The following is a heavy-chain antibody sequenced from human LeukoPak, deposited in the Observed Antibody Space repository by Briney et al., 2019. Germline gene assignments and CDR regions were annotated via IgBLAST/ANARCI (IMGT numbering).Heavy chain of an antibody. J-gene: IGHJ4*02. CDR1: GYPFTAHY. D-gene: IGHD3-10*01. Sequence: GASVKVSCKASGYPFTAHYMHWPPHPPPPPPPRMGWINPNSGGTNYAQKFQGRVAMTRDTSISTAYMELSRLRSDDTAVYYCARVVEAYYYGSGSYYFDYWGQGTLVTVSS. CDR2: INPNSGGT. V-gene: IGHV1-2*02. CDR3: ARVVEAYYYGSGSYYFDY.